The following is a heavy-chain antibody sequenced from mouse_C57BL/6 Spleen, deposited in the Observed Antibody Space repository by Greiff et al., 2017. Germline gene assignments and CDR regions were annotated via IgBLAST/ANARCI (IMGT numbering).Heavy chain of an antibody. CDR3: ARYYDYEGYFDV. CDR1: GYTFTSYW. Sequence: VQLQQSGAELVRPGSSVKLSCKASGYTFTSYWMHWVKQRPIQGLEWIGNIDPSDSETHYNQKFKDKATLTVDKSSSTAYMQLSSLTSEDSAVYYCARYYDYEGYFDVWGTGTTVTVSS. D-gene: IGHD2-4*01. J-gene: IGHJ1*03. CDR2: IDPSDSET. V-gene: IGHV1-52*01.